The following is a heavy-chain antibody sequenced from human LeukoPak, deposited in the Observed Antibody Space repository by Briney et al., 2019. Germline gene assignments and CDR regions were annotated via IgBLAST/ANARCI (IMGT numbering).Heavy chain of an antibody. V-gene: IGHV1-69*05. CDR2: IIPIFGTT. J-gene: IGHJ4*02. Sequence: ASVKVSCKASGGTFSSYAISWVRQAPGQGLEWMGGIIPIFGTTNYAQKFQGRVTITTDESTSTAYMELSSLRSEDTAVYYCAIEGVTMVRGVINYWGQGTLVTVSS. CDR3: AIEGVTMVRGVINY. CDR1: GGTFSSYA. D-gene: IGHD3-10*01.